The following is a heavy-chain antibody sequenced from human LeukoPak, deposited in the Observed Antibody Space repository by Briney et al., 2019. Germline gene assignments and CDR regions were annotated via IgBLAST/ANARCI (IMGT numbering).Heavy chain of an antibody. CDR1: GYTFTSYD. CDR2: MNPNSGNT. CDR3: ARGPLYSSSSPYYYYYMDV. V-gene: IGHV1-8*01. Sequence: GASVKVSCKASGYTFTSYDINWVRQATGQGLEWMGWMNPNSGNTGYAQKFQGRVTMTRNTSISTAYMELSSLRSEDTAVYYCARGPLYSSSSPYYYYYMDVWGKGNPGHRLL. D-gene: IGHD6-6*01. J-gene: IGHJ6*03.